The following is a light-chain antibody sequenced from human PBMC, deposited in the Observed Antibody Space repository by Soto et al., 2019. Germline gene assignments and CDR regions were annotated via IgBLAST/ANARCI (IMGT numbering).Light chain of an antibody. V-gene: IGKV3-15*01. Sequence: IVMTQSPATLSVSPGERATLSCRASETVRSNVAWFQQKPGQAPRLLIFGASTRATGIPTRFTGSGSGTDFTLTIDSLQSEDFAVYYCQQYNDWPPTFGQGTKVEIK. CDR1: ETVRSN. CDR2: GAS. CDR3: QQYNDWPPT. J-gene: IGKJ1*01.